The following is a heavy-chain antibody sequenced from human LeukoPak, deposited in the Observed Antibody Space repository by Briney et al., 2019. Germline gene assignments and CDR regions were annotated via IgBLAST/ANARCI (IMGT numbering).Heavy chain of an antibody. CDR1: GGSISSSYYY. Sequence: SETLSLTCTVSGGSISSSYYYWGWIRQPPGKGPEWIGSIYYSGSTYYNPSLKSRVTISVDTSKNQFSLKLRSVTAADTAVYYCARRGYSYGYAVIDYWGQGTLVTVSS. D-gene: IGHD5-18*01. CDR3: ARRGYSYGYAVIDY. J-gene: IGHJ4*02. V-gene: IGHV4-39*07. CDR2: IYYSGST.